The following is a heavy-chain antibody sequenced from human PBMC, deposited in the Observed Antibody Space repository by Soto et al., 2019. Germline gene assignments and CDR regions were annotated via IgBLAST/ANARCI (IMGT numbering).Heavy chain of an antibody. CDR1: GGSISSGGYY. CDR3: ARVGGINWFDP. V-gene: IGHV4-31*03. CDR2: IYYSGST. D-gene: IGHD3-16*01. J-gene: IGHJ5*02. Sequence: QVQLQESGPGLVKPSQTLSLTCTVSGGSISSGGYYWSWIRQQPGKGLEWIGYIYYSGSTYYNPSRQSRVTISVDTSKNQFSLKLSSVTAAATAVYYCARVGGINWFDPWGQGTLVTVSS.